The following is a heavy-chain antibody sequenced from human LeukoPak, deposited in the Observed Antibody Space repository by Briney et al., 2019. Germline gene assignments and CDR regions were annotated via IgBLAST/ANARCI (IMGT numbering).Heavy chain of an antibody. CDR3: AKDLDYGDYLDY. Sequence: GSLRLSCAASGFTFSSYGMHWVRQAPGKGLEWVAVISYDGSNKYYADSVKGRFTISRDNSKNTLYLQMNSLRAEDTAVYYCAKDLDYGDYLDYWGQGTLVTVSS. J-gene: IGHJ4*02. V-gene: IGHV3-30*18. CDR1: GFTFSSYG. D-gene: IGHD4-17*01. CDR2: ISYDGSNK.